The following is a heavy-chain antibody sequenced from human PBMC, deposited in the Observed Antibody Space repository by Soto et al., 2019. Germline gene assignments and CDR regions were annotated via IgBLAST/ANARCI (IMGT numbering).Heavy chain of an antibody. D-gene: IGHD3-16*01. J-gene: IGHJ4*02. CDR2: IYHSGTT. V-gene: IGHV4-4*02. Sequence: QVQLQESGQGLVKPSGTLSLNCAVSGGSISSSNWWSWVGHPPGKGLEWIGEIYHSGTTNSNQSLKSRVTISVDKSKNQFSMKLSSVTASLMAVNYWVRWGVGVDYWCQGTLVTVS. CDR1: GGSISSSNW. CDR3: VRWGVGVDY.